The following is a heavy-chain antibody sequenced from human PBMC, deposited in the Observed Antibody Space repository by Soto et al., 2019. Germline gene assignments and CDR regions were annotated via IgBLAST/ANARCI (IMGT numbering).Heavy chain of an antibody. V-gene: IGHV4-31*03. Sequence: SETLSLTCTVSGGSISSGGYYWSWIRQHPGKGLEWIGYIYYSGSTYYNPSLKSRVTISVDTSKNQFSLKLSSVTAADTAVYYCASSIAVAGTGGDYWGQGTLVTVSS. J-gene: IGHJ4*02. CDR2: IYYSGST. CDR1: GGSISSGGYY. CDR3: ASSIAVAGTGGDY. D-gene: IGHD6-19*01.